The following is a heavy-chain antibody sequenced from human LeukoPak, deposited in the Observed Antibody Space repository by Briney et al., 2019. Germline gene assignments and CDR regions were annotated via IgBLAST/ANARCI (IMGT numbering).Heavy chain of an antibody. CDR1: GYSFTSYW. V-gene: IGHV5-51*01. CDR3: ARRGEHPSRGTLNNRPFYYLDV. D-gene: IGHD1/OR15-1a*01. Sequence: RGESLKISCKGSGYSFTSYWIGWVRQMPGKGLEWMGFIYPGDSETKYGPSFQGQVTISADKSISTAYLQWSSLKASDSAVYYCARRGEHPSRGTLNNRPFYYLDVWGKGTTVTVSS. J-gene: IGHJ6*03. CDR2: IYPGDSET.